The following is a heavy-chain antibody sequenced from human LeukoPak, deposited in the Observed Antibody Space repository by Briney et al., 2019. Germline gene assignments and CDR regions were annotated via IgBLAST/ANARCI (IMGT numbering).Heavy chain of an antibody. CDR3: ARHRYYDSSGYVYP. CDR2: IYSGGST. D-gene: IGHD3-22*01. J-gene: IGHJ5*02. CDR1: GLTVRSNY. V-gene: IGHV3-53*01. Sequence: GGSLRLSCAASGLTVRSNYMSWVRQAPGKGLEWGSVIYSGGSTYYADSVKGRFTISGDNSKNTLYLQMSSLRAEDTAVYYCARHRYYDSSGYVYPWGQGTLVTVSS.